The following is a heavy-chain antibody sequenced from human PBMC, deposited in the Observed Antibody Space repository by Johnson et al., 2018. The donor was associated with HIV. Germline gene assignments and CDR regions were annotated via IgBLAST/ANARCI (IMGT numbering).Heavy chain of an antibody. CDR1: GFTFSNAW. D-gene: IGHD3-22*01. J-gene: IGHJ3*01. CDR2: IKSKTDGGTT. Sequence: VQLVESGGGLVKPGGSLRLSCEASGFTFSNAWMSWVRQAPGKGLEWVGHIKSKTDGGTTDYAAPVKGRFTISRDDSKNMLYLQMNSLRAEDTAVYYCAREVHYDSSDYYERYAFDVWGQGTTVIVSS. CDR3: AREVHYDSSDYYERYAFDV. V-gene: IGHV3-15*01.